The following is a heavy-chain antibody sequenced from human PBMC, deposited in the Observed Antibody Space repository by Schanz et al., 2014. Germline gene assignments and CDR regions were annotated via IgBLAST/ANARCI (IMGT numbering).Heavy chain of an antibody. CDR2: IDPNGGAT. CDR1: GYIFNGYY. D-gene: IGHD4-17*01. V-gene: IGHV1-2*02. J-gene: IGHJ4*02. CDR3: ARDPYGKNSGDFDY. Sequence: QAQLVQSGAEVKKPGASVKVSCKASGYIFNGYYMHWVRQAPGQGLEWVGWIDPNGGATNHAQMLQGRVTMTRDTSISTAYMELSGLTSDDTAVYFCARDPYGKNSGDFDYWGQGTLVTVSS.